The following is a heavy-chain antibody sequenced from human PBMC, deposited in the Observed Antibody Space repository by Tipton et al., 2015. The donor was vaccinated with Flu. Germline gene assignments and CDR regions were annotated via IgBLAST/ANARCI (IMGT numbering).Heavy chain of an antibody. V-gene: IGHV4-31*03. Sequence: LRLSCTVSGGSISSGGYYWSWIRQHPGKGLEWIGYIYYSGSTHYNPSLKSRVTISVDTSKNQFSLKLSSVTAADTAVYYCARGAYDFWSGYPTHYFDYWGQGTLVTVSS. D-gene: IGHD3-3*01. J-gene: IGHJ4*02. CDR3: ARGAYDFWSGYPTHYFDY. CDR2: IYYSGST. CDR1: GGSISSGGYY.